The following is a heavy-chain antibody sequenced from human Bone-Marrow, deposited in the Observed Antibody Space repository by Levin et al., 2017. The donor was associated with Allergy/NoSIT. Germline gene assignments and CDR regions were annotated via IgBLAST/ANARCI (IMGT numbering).Heavy chain of an antibody. J-gene: IGHJ4*02. Sequence: GGSLRLSCAASGFTFSSYGMHWVRQAPGKGLDWVAVISYDGSNKFYADSVKGRFTISRDNSKNTLSLQMNSLRAEDTAVYYCARLDLINGIAYWGQGTQVTVSS. V-gene: IGHV3-30*03. D-gene: IGHD3-10*01. CDR1: GFTFSSYG. CDR3: ARLDLINGIAY. CDR2: ISYDGSNK.